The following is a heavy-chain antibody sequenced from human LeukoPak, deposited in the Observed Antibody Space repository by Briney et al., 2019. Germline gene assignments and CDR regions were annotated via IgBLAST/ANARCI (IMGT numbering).Heavy chain of an antibody. D-gene: IGHD3-10*01. CDR1: GFSLSTSGVG. CDR2: IYWDDDK. CDR3: AGGSGRTFDY. J-gene: IGHJ4*02. V-gene: IGHV2-5*02. Sequence: SGPTLVNPTQTLTLTCTFSGFSLSTSGVGVGWIRQPQGKALEWLALIYWDDDKRYSPSLESRLTLTKDTSKNQVVLKMTNMDPVDTATYYCAGGSGRTFDYWGQGALVTVSS.